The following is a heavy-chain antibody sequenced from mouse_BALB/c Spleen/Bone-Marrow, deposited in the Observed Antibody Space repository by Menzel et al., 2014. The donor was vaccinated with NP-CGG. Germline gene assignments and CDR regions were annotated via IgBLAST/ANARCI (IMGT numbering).Heavy chain of an antibody. CDR3: TRGDYDWYFDV. D-gene: IGHD2-4*01. J-gene: IGHJ1*01. Sequence: GAELVKPGASVKMSCKASGYTFTSYWMHWVKQRPGQGLEWIGVIDPSDSYTSYNQKFKGKATLTVDTSSSTAYMQLSSLTSEDSAVYYCTRGDYDWYFDVWGAGTTVTVSS. CDR2: IDPSDSYT. V-gene: IGHV1S127*01. CDR1: GYTFTSYW.